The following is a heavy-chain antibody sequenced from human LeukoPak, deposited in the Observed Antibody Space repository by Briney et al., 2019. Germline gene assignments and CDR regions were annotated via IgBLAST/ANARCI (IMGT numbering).Heavy chain of an antibody. D-gene: IGHD3-22*01. V-gene: IGHV3-30*04. CDR2: ISYDGSNK. CDR1: GFTFSSYA. Sequence: GGSLRLSCAASGFTFSSYAMHWVRQAPGKGLEWVAVISYDGSNKYYADSVKGRFTISRDNSKNTLYLQMNSLRAEVTAVYYCARDSHYYDSSGYYRGYFDYWGQGTLVTVSS. CDR3: ARDSHYYDSSGYYRGYFDY. J-gene: IGHJ4*02.